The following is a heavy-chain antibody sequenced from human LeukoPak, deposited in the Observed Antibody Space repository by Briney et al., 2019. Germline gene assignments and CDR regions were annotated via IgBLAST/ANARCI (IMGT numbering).Heavy chain of an antibody. CDR2: IYYSGST. CDR3: ARGGHVLLWFGDSLAFDY. J-gene: IGHJ4*02. V-gene: IGHV4-39*01. CDR1: GGSISSYY. Sequence: SETLSLTCTVSGGSISSYYWGWIRQPPGKGLEWIGSIYYSGSTYYNPSLKSRVTISVDTSKNQFSLKLSSVTAADTAVYYCARGGHVLLWFGDSLAFDYWGQGTLVTVSS. D-gene: IGHD3-10*01.